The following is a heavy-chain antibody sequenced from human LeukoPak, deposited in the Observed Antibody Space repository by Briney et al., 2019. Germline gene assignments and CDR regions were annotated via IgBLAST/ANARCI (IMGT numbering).Heavy chain of an antibody. J-gene: IGHJ4*02. Sequence: LRQAPGKGLEWVSRISGSGDSTSYADSVKGRCTISRANTKNTLYLHTNTLRADDTAVCSRHKDPGLSVAAGFDYWGQGTLVTVSS. D-gene: IGHD6-19*01. V-gene: IGHV3-23*01. CDR3: HKDPGLSVAAGFDY. CDR2: ISGSGDST.